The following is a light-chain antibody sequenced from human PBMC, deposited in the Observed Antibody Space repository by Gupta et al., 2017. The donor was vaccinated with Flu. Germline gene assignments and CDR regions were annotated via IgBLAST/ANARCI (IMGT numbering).Light chain of an antibody. Sequence: HSALTQPASVSGSPGQSTTISCTDISGLFDSHNYLSWYQLHPGEAPQLIIYRVSDRPSGVSDRFSAPKSGNTAFLTITGLQAEDEGDYFCSSHRGGSTSYVFGTGTKVTVL. J-gene: IGLJ1*01. V-gene: IGLV2-14*03. CDR2: RVS. CDR1: SGLFDSHNY. CDR3: SSHRGGSTSYV.